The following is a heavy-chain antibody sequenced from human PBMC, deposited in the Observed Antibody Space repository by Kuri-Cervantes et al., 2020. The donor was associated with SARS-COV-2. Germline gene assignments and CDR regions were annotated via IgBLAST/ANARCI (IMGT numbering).Heavy chain of an antibody. J-gene: IGHJ4*02. Sequence: GESLKISCAASGFTFSSYSMNWVRQAPGKGLEWVSYISSSSSTIYYADSVKGRFTISRDNAKNSLYLQMNSLRAEDTAVYYCARDGPLQGPGTAYWGQGTLVTVPS. V-gene: IGHV3-48*01. CDR1: GFTFSSYS. CDR3: ARDGPLQGPGTAY. D-gene: IGHD2-21*02. CDR2: ISSSSSTI.